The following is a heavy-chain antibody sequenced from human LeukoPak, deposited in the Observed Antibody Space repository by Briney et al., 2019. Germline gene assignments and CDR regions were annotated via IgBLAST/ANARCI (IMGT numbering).Heavy chain of an antibody. V-gene: IGHV3-21*01. CDR3: ARGAAGSYSGIDY. J-gene: IGHJ4*02. D-gene: IGHD6-13*01. Sequence: GGSLRLSCAASGFTFSSYSMNWVRQAPGKGLEWVSSISSSSSYIYYADSVKGRFTISSDNAKNSLYLQMNSLRAEDTAVYYCARGAAGSYSGIDYWGQGTLVTVSS. CDR1: GFTFSSYS. CDR2: ISSSSSYI.